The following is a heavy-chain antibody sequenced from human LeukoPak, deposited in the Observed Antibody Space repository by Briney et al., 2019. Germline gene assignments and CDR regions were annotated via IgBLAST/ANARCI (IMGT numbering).Heavy chain of an antibody. V-gene: IGHV4-34*01. Sequence: SETLSLTCAVYGGPFRGFYWSWIRQPPGKGLEWIGEISHSGNSNYNPSLKSRVTISVDTSKNQFSLKLTSVAAADTAVYYCARHQGVVDLWGRGSLVTVSS. CDR1: GGPFRGFY. CDR3: ARHQGVVDL. J-gene: IGHJ2*01. CDR2: ISHSGNS. D-gene: IGHD3-3*01.